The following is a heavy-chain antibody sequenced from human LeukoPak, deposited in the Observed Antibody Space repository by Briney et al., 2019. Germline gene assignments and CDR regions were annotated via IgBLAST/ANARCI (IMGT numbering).Heavy chain of an antibody. CDR1: GYTFTSYG. CDR3: ARDSPRGFGDGLGYYYYGMDV. J-gene: IGHJ6*02. D-gene: IGHD3-10*01. V-gene: IGHV1-18*01. Sequence: GASVKVSCKASGYTFTSYGISWVRQAPGQGLEWMGWISAYNGNTNYAQKLQGRVTMTTDTSTSTAYMELRSLRSDDTAVYYCARDSPRGFGDGLGYYYYGMDVWGQGTTVTVSS. CDR2: ISAYNGNT.